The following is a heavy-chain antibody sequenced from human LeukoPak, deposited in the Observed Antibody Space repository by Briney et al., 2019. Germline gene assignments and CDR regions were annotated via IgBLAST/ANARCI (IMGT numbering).Heavy chain of an antibody. CDR2: ISTSSSYI. CDR1: EFTLSTYN. D-gene: IGHD1-7*01. Sequence: PGGSLRLSCAASEFTLSTYNMKWVRQAPRKGLEWVSSISTSSSYIYYADSVKGRFTISRDDARNSLYLQMNSLRAEDTAVCYCARDRDWNSGFDYWGQGTLVTVSS. CDR3: ARDRDWNSGFDY. J-gene: IGHJ4*02. V-gene: IGHV3-21*01.